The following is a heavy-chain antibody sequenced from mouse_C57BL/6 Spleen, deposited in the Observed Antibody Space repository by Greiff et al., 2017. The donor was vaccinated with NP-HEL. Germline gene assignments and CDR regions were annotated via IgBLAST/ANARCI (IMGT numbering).Heavy chain of an antibody. CDR3: ARQRVGRSPYFDY. CDR2: ISSGGSYT. D-gene: IGHD1-1*01. CDR1: GFTFSSSG. V-gene: IGHV5-6*01. Sequence: EVNLVESGGDLVKPGGSLKLSCAASGFTFSSSGMSWVRQTPDKRLEWVATISSGGSYTYYPDSVKGRFTISGDNAKNTLYLQMSSLKSEDTAMYYCARQRVGRSPYFDYWGQGTTLTVSS. J-gene: IGHJ2*01.